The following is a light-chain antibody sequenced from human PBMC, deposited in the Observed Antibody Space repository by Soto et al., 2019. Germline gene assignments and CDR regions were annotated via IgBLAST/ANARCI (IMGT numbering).Light chain of an antibody. CDR2: KTS. Sequence: DIQLTQSPSTLSASVGDRVTITRRASQSISSWLAWYQQKPGKARKFLIYKTSNLESGVPSRFSGSGSGTEFTLTISSLQPDDFATYYCQYYNNYCWTFGQGTKVEIK. V-gene: IGKV1-5*03. CDR1: QSISSW. J-gene: IGKJ1*01. CDR3: QYYNNYCWT.